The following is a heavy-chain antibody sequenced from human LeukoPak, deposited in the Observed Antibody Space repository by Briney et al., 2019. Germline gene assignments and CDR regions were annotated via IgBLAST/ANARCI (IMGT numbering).Heavy chain of an antibody. V-gene: IGHV1-18*01. CDR1: GYTFSSYC. J-gene: IGHJ4*02. Sequence: ASVKVFCKASGYTFSSYCFSWVRQAPGQGLEWMGWISAYNGDTKYAQKLQGRVTITTDTSTTTAYMELRSLRSDDTAVYYCARVAERHVDYYFDYWGQGTLVTVSS. D-gene: IGHD5-12*01. CDR2: ISAYNGDT. CDR3: ARVAERHVDYYFDY.